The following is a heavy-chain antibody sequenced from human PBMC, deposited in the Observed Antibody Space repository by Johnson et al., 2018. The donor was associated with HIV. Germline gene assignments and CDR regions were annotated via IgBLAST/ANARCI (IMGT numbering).Heavy chain of an antibody. CDR2: IFSGGST. V-gene: IGHV3-30-3*01. D-gene: IGHD3/OR15-3a*01. J-gene: IGHJ3*02. Sequence: QVQLVESGGGVVQPGRSLRLSCAASGFTFSSYAMHWVRQAPGKGLEWVAVIFSGGSTYYADSVKGRFTISRDNAKNSLYLQMNSLRAEDTAVYYCARDGGGLDHDAFDIWGQGTMVTVSS. CDR1: GFTFSSYA. CDR3: ARDGGGLDHDAFDI.